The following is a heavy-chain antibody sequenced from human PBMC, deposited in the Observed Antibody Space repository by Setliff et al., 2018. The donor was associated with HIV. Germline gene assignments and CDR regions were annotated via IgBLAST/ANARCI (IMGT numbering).Heavy chain of an antibody. J-gene: IGHJ6*03. Sequence: ASVKVSCKASGYVFTDYDIFWVRQAPGRGLEWIGWISGNNANTNYAQKFQGRVTITTDESTSTVHMELSSLTSEDTAVYYCARDVYFTFSGEVIRHYLDVWGKGTTVTVSS. CDR1: GYVFTDYD. CDR3: ARDVYFTFSGEVIRHYLDV. V-gene: IGHV1-18*01. D-gene: IGHD3-3*01. CDR2: ISGNNANT.